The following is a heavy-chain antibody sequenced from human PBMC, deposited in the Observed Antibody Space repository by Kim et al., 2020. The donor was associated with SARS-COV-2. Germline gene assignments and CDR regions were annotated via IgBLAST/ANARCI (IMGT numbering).Heavy chain of an antibody. J-gene: IGHJ4*02. V-gene: IGHV3-33*06. Sequence: PDSVKSRFTISRDNSKNTLYLQMNSLRAEYTAVYYCAKDLYSASPPNYFDSWGQGTLVTVSS. D-gene: IGHD5-12*01. CDR3: AKDLYSASPPNYFDS.